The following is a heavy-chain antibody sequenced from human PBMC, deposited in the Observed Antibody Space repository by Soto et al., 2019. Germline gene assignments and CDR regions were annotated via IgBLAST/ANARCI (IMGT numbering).Heavy chain of an antibody. CDR2: IGPYNGNT. J-gene: IGHJ6*01. CDR1: GYNFTTYA. D-gene: IGHD2-2*02. Sequence: ASLNGSFKASGYNFTTYAIVWFLHSPLQWLELMGLIGPYNGNTNYAREFQGRVTITTDTFTTTAYMDLRSLRSDDTAVYYCERVACSSSSCYKIRVNYGMDVWGQGTTVTVS. CDR3: ERVACSSSSCYKIRVNYGMDV. V-gene: IGHV1-18*01.